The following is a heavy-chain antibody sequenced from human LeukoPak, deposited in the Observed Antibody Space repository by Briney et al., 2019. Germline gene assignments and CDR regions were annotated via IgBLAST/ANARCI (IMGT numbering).Heavy chain of an antibody. Sequence: GGSLRLSCAASGFSSSTYSMIWVRQAPGKGLEWVSSVSGTSEYIYYADSVRGRFTISRDNAKNTVYLQMNSLRAEDTAVYYCARWYSSGWYSDYWGQGTLVTVSS. V-gene: IGHV3-21*06. CDR2: VSGTSEYI. CDR1: GFSSSTYS. D-gene: IGHD6-19*01. J-gene: IGHJ4*02. CDR3: ARWYSSGWYSDY.